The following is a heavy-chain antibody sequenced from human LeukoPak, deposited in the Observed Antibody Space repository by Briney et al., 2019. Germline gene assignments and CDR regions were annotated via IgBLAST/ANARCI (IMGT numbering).Heavy chain of an antibody. J-gene: IGHJ3*02. CDR1: GFTFSSYA. Sequence: PGGSLRLSCAASGFTFSSYAMHWVRQAPGKGLEWVAVISYDGSNKYYADSVKGRFTISRDNSKNTLYLQMNSLRAEDTAVYYCAREGPLDGDAFDIWGQGTMVTVSS. V-gene: IGHV3-30-3*01. CDR3: AREGPLDGDAFDI. D-gene: IGHD3/OR15-3a*01. CDR2: ISYDGSNK.